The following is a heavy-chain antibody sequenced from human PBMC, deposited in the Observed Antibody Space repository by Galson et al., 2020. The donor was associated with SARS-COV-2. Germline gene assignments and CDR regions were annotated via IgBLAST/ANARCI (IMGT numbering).Heavy chain of an antibody. Sequence: GESLKISCAASGFTFSDHYMDWFRQAPGKGLEWVGRSRNKVNSYTTDYAASVKGRFTISRDDSKNSLYLQMNSLKTEDTAVYYCSGSGYYYGLGDYWGLGTLVTVSS. CDR3: SGSGYYYGLGDY. V-gene: IGHV3-72*01. CDR1: GFTFSDHY. CDR2: SRNKVNSYTT. D-gene: IGHD3-22*01. J-gene: IGHJ4*02.